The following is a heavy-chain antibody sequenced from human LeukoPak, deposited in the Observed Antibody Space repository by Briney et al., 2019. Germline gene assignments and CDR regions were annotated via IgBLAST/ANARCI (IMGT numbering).Heavy chain of an antibody. D-gene: IGHD3-10*01. CDR2: INPSGGST. CDR1: GYTFTSYY. Sequence: ASVNVSCKASGYTFTSYYMHWVRQAPGQGLEWMGIINPSGGSTSYAQKFQGRVTMTTETSTSTAYMELRSLRSDDTAVYYCARDGPVLLWFGEFNDYWGQGTLVTVSS. V-gene: IGHV1-46*01. CDR3: ARDGPVLLWFGEFNDY. J-gene: IGHJ4*02.